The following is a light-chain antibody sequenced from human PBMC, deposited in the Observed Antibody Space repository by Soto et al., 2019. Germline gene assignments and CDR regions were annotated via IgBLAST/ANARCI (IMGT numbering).Light chain of an antibody. CDR2: GAS. J-gene: IGKJ2*01. V-gene: IGKV3-20*01. CDR3: QQYGSSPYT. CDR1: QSFNSIY. Sequence: VMTLSPGALSLSPGERATLSCRASQSFNSIYLAWYQQKPGQAPRLLIYGASSRATGIPDRFSGSGSGTDFTLTISRLEPEDFAVYYCQQYGSSPYTFGLGTKVDNK.